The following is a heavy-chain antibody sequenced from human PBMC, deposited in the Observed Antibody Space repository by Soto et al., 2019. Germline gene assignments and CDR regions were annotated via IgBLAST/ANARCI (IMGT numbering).Heavy chain of an antibody. J-gene: IGHJ4*02. D-gene: IGHD2-21*01. V-gene: IGHV1-69*02. CDR2: IIPILGIA. Sequence: QVQLVHSGAEVKKPGSSVKVSCKASGGTFSSYTISWVRQAPGQGLEWMGRIIPILGIANYAQKFQGRVTITADKSTITVYMELSSLRSEDTAVYYCASPKPLRGSGFLFDCWGQGTLVTVSS. CDR1: GGTFSSYT. CDR3: ASPKPLRGSGFLFDC.